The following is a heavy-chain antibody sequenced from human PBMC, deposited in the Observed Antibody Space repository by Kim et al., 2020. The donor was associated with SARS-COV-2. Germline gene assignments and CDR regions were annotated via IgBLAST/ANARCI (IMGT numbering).Heavy chain of an antibody. CDR1: GGSISSYY. J-gene: IGHJ4*02. D-gene: IGHD6-19*01. Sequence: SETLSLTCTVSGGSISSYYWSWIRPPPGKGLEWIGYIYYSGSTNYNPSLKSRVTISVDTSKNQFSLKLSSVTAADTAVYYCARGYSSGWLIDYWGQGTLVTVSS. CDR3: ARGYSSGWLIDY. CDR2: IYYSGST. V-gene: IGHV4-59*01.